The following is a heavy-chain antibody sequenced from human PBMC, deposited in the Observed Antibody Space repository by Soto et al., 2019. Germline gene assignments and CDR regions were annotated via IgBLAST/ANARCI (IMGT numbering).Heavy chain of an antibody. Sequence: SETLSLTCAVYGGSFSGYYWSWIRQPPGKGLERIGEINHSGSTNYNPSLKSRVTISVDTSKNQFSLKLSSVTAADTAVYYCARGGNVVVTATLYYYYYGMDVWGQGTTVTVSS. J-gene: IGHJ6*02. CDR2: INHSGST. CDR1: GGSFSGYY. D-gene: IGHD2-21*02. CDR3: ARGGNVVVTATLYYYYYGMDV. V-gene: IGHV4-34*01.